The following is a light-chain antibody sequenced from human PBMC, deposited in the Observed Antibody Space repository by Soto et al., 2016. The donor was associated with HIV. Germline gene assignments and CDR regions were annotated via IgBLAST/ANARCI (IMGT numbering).Light chain of an antibody. Sequence: SFELTQPPSVSVSPGQTASITCSGDKLGDRYTCWFQQKPGQSLVLVMYQDSKRPSGIPERFSGSNSGNTATLTISGAQPMDEADYYCEAWDSSAVVFGGGTKLTVL. CDR3: EAWDSSAVV. J-gene: IGLJ2*01. V-gene: IGLV3-1*01. CDR2: QDS. CDR1: KLGDRY.